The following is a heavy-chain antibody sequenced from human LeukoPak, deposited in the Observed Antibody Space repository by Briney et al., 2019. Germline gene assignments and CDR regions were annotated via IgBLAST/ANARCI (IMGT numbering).Heavy chain of an antibody. Sequence: SETLSLTCTVSGGSISSYYWSWIRQPPGKGLEWIGYIYYSGSTNYNPSLKSRVTTSVDTSKNQFSLKLSSVTAADTAVYYCARGDPDYYYYYMDVWGKGTTVTVSS. J-gene: IGHJ6*03. V-gene: IGHV4-59*01. D-gene: IGHD2-21*02. CDR2: IYYSGST. CDR3: ARGDPDYYYYYMDV. CDR1: GGSISSYY.